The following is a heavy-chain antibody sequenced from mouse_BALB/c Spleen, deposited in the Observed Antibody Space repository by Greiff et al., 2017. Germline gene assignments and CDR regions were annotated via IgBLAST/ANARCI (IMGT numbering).Heavy chain of an antibody. CDR3: TRPDGYPWYFDV. CDR2: IRLKSNNYAT. CDR1: GFTFSNYW. V-gene: IGHV6-6*02. Sequence: EVQVVESGGGLVQPGGSMKLSCVASGFTFSNYWMNWVRQSPEKGLEWVAEIRLKSNNYATHYAESVKGRFTISRDDSKSSVYLQMNNLRAEDTGIYYCTRPDGYPWYFDVWGAGTTVTVSS. J-gene: IGHJ1*01. D-gene: IGHD1-2*01.